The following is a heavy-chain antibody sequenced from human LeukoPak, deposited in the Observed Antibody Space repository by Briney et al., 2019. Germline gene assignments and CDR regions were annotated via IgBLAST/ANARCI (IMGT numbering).Heavy chain of an antibody. J-gene: IGHJ6*02. CDR3: ARVGLHAYYYYGMDV. D-gene: IGHD3-10*01. V-gene: IGHV1-2*02. Sequence: ASVKVSCKASGYTFTGYNIHWVRQAPGQGLEWMGWINPNSGGTNYAQKFQGRVTMTRDTSISTAYMELSRLRSDDTAVYYCARVGLHAYYYYGMDVWGQGTTVTVSS. CDR1: GYTFTGYN. CDR2: INPNSGGT.